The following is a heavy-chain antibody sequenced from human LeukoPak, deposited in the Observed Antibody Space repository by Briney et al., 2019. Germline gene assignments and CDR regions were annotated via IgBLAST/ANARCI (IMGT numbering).Heavy chain of an antibody. CDR2: INPNSGGT. J-gene: IGHJ4*02. CDR1: GYTFTGYY. Sequence: GASVKVSCKASGYTFTGYYMHWVRQAPGQGLEWMGRINPNSGGTNYAQKFQGRVTMTRDTSMNTAYKELSRLTSDDTALYYCARVLDDFNYWGQGTLVTVSS. CDR3: ARVLDDFNY. V-gene: IGHV1-2*06.